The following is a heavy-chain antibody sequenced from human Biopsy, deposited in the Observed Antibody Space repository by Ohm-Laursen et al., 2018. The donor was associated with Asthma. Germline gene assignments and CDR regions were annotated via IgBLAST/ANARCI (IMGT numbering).Heavy chain of an antibody. D-gene: IGHD2-2*01. CDR2: IYSVFGTT. V-gene: IGHV1-69*13. Sequence: SVKVSCKSLGGTFNTYVIGWVRQAPGQGLEWMGGIYSVFGTTIYPQKFQDRVTITADDSTSTVYMELSSLRSEDTAVYYCARKAGSCISRTCYSLDFWGQGTLVTVSS. CDR3: ARKAGSCISRTCYSLDF. J-gene: IGHJ4*02. CDR1: GGTFNTYV.